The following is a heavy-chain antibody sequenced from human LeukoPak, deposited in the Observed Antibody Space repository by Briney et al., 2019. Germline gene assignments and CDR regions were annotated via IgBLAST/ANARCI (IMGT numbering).Heavy chain of an antibody. CDR1: GYTFTSYG. V-gene: IGHV1-18*01. CDR3: ARDKVLRYFDWLFQDNWFDP. D-gene: IGHD3-9*01. Sequence: GASVKVSCKASGYTFTSYGISWVRQAPGQGLEWMGWISAYNGNTNYAQKLQGRVTMTTDTSTSTAYMELRSLRSDDTAVYYCARDKVLRYFDWLFQDNWFDPWGQGTLVTVSS. CDR2: ISAYNGNT. J-gene: IGHJ5*02.